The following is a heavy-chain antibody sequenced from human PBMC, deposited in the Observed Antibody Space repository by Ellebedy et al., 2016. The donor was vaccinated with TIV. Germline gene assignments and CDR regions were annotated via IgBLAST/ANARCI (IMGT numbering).Heavy chain of an antibody. V-gene: IGHV2-5*02. CDR2: IYWDDDK. CDR1: GFSLSTSGVG. CDR3: AHMRAWFGGPRSYYFDY. Sequence: SGPTLVXPTQTLTLTCTFSGFSLSTSGVGVGWIRQPPGKALEWLALIYWDDDKRYSPSLKSRLTITKDTSKNQVVLTMTNMDPVDTATYYCAHMRAWFGGPRSYYFDYWGQGTLVTVSS. J-gene: IGHJ4*02. D-gene: IGHD3-10*01.